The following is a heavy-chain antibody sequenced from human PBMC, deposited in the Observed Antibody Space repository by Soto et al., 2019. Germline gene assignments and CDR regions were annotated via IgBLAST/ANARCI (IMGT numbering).Heavy chain of an antibody. D-gene: IGHD3-22*01. V-gene: IGHV1-69*13. CDR1: GGTFSSYG. Sequence: GASVKVSCKASGGTFSSYGISWVRQAPGQGLEWMGGIIPIFGTANYAQKLQGRGTITADESTSSAYMELSSLRSEDTAVYYCARVSDSSGYYLNWGQGTLVTVSS. CDR3: ARVSDSSGYYLN. CDR2: IIPIFGTA. J-gene: IGHJ4*02.